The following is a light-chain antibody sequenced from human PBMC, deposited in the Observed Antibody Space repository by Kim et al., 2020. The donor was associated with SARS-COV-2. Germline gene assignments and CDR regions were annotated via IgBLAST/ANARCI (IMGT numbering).Light chain of an antibody. CDR1: HDISTF. CDR3: QQPTSFPLT. CDR2: SAS. V-gene: IGKV1-12*01. J-gene: IGKJ4*01. Sequence: ASVGDRVSITCRARHDISTFLAWYQQRPGRAPKLLIYSASNLESGVPSRFSGSGSGTEFTLTISSLQPEDIATYYCQQPTSFPLTFGGGTKVEIK.